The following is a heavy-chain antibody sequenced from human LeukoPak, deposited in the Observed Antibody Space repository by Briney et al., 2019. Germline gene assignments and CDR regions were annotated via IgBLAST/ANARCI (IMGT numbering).Heavy chain of an antibody. V-gene: IGHV3-30*18. CDR3: ANDLGFDY. CDR1: GFTFSSYG. D-gene: IGHD7-27*01. CDR2: ISYDGSNK. J-gene: IGHJ4*02. Sequence: GGSLRLSCAASGFTFSSYGMHWVRQAPGKGLEWVAVISYDGSNKYYADSVKGRFTISRDNSKNTLYLQMNSLRAEDTAVYCCANDLGFDYWGQGTLVTVSS.